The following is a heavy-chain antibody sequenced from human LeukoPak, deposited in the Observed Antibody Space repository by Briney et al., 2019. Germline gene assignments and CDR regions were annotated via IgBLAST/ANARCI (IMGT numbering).Heavy chain of an antibody. V-gene: IGHV4-31*03. CDR1: GGSISSGGYY. Sequence: ASQTLSLTCTVSGGSISSGGYYWSWIRQHPGKGLEWIRYIYYSGSTYYNPSLKSRVTISVDTPKNQFSLKLSSVTAADTAVYYCARGYSSSWYGPCFDYWGQGTLVTVSS. J-gene: IGHJ4*02. CDR3: ARGYSSSWYGPCFDY. CDR2: IYYSGST. D-gene: IGHD6-13*01.